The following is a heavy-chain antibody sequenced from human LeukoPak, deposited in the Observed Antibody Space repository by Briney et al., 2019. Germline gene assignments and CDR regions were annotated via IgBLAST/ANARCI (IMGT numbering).Heavy chain of an antibody. CDR1: GVSISTYY. D-gene: IGHD1-26*01. Sequence: SETLSLTCSASGVSISTYYWIWIRQPPAKGLEWMGFFSYSGSTKYNPSLKSRVTMSVDTSKHQFSLKLNSVTAADTAVYYCARMYSGTSYYFDYWGQGTLVTVSS. J-gene: IGHJ4*02. CDR2: FSYSGST. CDR3: ARMYSGTSYYFDY. V-gene: IGHV4-59*01.